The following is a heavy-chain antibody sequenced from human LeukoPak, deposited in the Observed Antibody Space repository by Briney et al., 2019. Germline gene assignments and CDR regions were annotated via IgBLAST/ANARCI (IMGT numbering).Heavy chain of an antibody. CDR2: INHSGST. CDR3: AIKASTYYYDSSGYPGTNNWFDP. CDR1: GGSFSGYY. V-gene: IGHV4-34*01. J-gene: IGHJ5*02. Sequence: SETLSLTCAVYGGSFSGYYWSWIRQPPGKGLEWIGEINHSGSTNYNPSLKSRVTISVDTSKNQFSLKLSSVTAADTAVYYCAIKASTYYYDSSGYPGTNNWFDPWGQGTLVTVSS. D-gene: IGHD3-22*01.